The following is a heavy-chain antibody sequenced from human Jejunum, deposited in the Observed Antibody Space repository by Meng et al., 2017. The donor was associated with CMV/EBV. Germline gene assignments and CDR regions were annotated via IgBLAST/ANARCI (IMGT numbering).Heavy chain of an antibody. V-gene: IGHV3-69-1*01. CDR3: VRDPVLSGLDV. J-gene: IGHJ6*02. CDR2: IGTGSTK. CDR1: GFTLLVYS. Sequence: RAASGFTLLVYSMTWVRQAPGRGVEWVGYIGTGSTKYYADSLEGRFTVSRDDAKNSLYLQMNSLRGEDTAVYFCVRDPVLSGLDVWGQGTTVTVSS.